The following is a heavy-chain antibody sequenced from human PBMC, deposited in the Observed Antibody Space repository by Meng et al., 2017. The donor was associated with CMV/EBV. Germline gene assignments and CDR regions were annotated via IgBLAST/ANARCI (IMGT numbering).Heavy chain of an antibody. CDR3: ARAQYSSSCDY. V-gene: IGHV4-30-4*08. Sequence: HVQLQEAGPGLVQHSQNLSRTCTVSGGSISSGDYYWSWIRQPPGKGLEWIGYIYYSGSTYYNPSLKSRVTISVDTSKNQFSLKLSSATAADTAVYYCARAQYSSSCDYWGQGTLVTVSS. D-gene: IGHD6-13*01. CDR1: GGSISSGDYY. CDR2: IYYSGST. J-gene: IGHJ4*02.